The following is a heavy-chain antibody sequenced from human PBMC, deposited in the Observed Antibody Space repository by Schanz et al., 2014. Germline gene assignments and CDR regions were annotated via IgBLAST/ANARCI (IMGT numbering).Heavy chain of an antibody. CDR1: DGSFSVDY. CDR2: IFFRGST. Sequence: QVQLQQWGAGLLKPSETLSLTCAVYDGSFSVDYWSWIRQPPGKGLEWIGYIFFRGSTYYNPSLRGRVTISIDTPKNQFSLRLTSLTAADTAVYYCAKFLYDDPSWGQGTLVTVSS. J-gene: IGHJ5*02. D-gene: IGHD3-3*01. V-gene: IGHV4-34*11. CDR3: AKFLYDDPS.